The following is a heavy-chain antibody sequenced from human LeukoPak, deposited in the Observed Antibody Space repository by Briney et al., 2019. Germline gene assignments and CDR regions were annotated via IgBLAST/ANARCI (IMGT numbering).Heavy chain of an antibody. CDR3: ARKPSLDY. CDR2: IYSGGST. Sequence: SGGSLRLSCAASGFTVSSNYMNWVRQAPGKGLQWVSVIYSGGSTYYTDSVKGRFTISRDNSKNTVYLQMNSLRVEDTAVYYCARKPSLDYWGQGTLVTVSS. J-gene: IGHJ4*02. CDR1: GFTVSSNY. V-gene: IGHV3-66*01.